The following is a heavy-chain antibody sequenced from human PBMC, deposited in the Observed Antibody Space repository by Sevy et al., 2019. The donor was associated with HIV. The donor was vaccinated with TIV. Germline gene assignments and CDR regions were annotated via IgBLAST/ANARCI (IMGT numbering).Heavy chain of an antibody. CDR3: AVGDCSGGSCPTYYYYGMDV. V-gene: IGHV3-33*01. Sequence: GGSLKLSCAASGFTFSSYGMHWVRQAPGKGLEWVAVIWYDGSNKYYADSVKGRFTISRDNSKNTLYLQMNSLRAEDTAVYYCAVGDCSGGSCPTYYYYGMDVWGQGTTVTVSS. J-gene: IGHJ6*02. CDR2: IWYDGSNK. D-gene: IGHD2-15*01. CDR1: GFTFSSYG.